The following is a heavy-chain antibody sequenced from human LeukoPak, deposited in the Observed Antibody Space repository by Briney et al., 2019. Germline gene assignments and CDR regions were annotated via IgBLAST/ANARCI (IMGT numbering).Heavy chain of an antibody. V-gene: IGHV4-34*01. CDR2: INHSGST. CDR1: GGSLSGYY. Sequence: SETLSLTCAVYGGSLSGYYWSWIRQPPGKGLEWIGEINHSGSTNYNPSLKSRVTISVDTSKNQFSLKLSSVTAADTAVYYCAAGYGLHHYWGQGTLVTVSS. CDR3: AAGYGLHHY. D-gene: IGHD5-18*01. J-gene: IGHJ4*02.